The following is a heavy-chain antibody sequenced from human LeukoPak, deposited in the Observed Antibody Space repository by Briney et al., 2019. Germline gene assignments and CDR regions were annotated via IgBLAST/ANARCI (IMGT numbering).Heavy chain of an antibody. CDR1: GFTFSSYV. V-gene: IGHV3-33*06. J-gene: IGHJ4*02. CDR3: AKGPFPSDY. CDR2: IWYGGSNK. Sequence: PGRSLRLSCAASGFTFSSYVMHWVRQAPGKGLEWVAVIWYGGSNKYYADSVKGRFTISRDNSENTLYLQMNSLRAEDTAVYYCAKGPFPSDYWGQGTLVTVSS. D-gene: IGHD3-10*01.